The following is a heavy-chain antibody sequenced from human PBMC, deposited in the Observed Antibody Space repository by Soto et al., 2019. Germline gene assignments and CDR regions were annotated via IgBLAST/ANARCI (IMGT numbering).Heavy chain of an antibody. CDR3: ARPYSGSVGRAMD. CDR2: IYPGDSDT. Sequence: GESLKISCKGAGYTFSNFLIGLVRQMPGKGLEWMGIIYPGDSDTRYSPSFQGQVTISADKSISTAYLQWSSLKASDTAMYYCARPYSGSVGRAMDWGQGTLVTVSS. J-gene: IGHJ4*02. CDR1: GYTFSNFL. D-gene: IGHD2-15*01. V-gene: IGHV5-51*01.